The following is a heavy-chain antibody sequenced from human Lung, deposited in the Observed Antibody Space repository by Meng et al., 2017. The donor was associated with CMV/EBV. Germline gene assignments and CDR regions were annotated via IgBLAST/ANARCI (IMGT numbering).Heavy chain of an antibody. J-gene: IGHJ6*02. V-gene: IGHV1-69*05. CDR1: GGTFRKYA. Sequence: SVKVSCKASGGTFRKYAFSWVRQAPGQGLEWMGGIIPVFAIANYAQKFQGRITITTDESTSTAYMELSSLRSEDTAVYYCARDRTGDCSSTSCYNYYYYGMDVWGQGTTVTVSS. D-gene: IGHD2-2*02. CDR2: IIPVFAIA. CDR3: ARDRTGDCSSTSCYNYYYYGMDV.